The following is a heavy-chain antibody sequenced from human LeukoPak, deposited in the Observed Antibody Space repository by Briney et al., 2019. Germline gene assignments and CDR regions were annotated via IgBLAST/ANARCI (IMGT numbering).Heavy chain of an antibody. CDR2: IYYSGST. CDR1: GGSISTYY. V-gene: IGHV4-59*01. CDR3: ARENDSSGYYYDY. D-gene: IGHD3-22*01. J-gene: IGHJ4*02. Sequence: SETLSLTCTVSGGSISTYYWSWIRQPPGKGLEWIGYIYYSGSTNYNPSLKSRVTISVDTSKNQFFLKLSSVTAADTAVYYCARENDSSGYYYDYWGQGTLVTVSS.